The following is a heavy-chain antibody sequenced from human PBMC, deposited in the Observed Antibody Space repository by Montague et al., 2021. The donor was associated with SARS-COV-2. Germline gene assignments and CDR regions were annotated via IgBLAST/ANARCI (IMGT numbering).Heavy chain of an antibody. CDR1: GGSISSGGYY. D-gene: IGHD3-22*01. V-gene: IGHV4-31*03. CDR2: IYYSGST. Sequence: TLSLTCTVSGGSISSGGYYWSWIRQHSGKGLEWIGYIYYSGSTYYNPSLKSRVTISVDTSKNQFSLKVSSVTAADTAVYYCARSPEPMIILIITSLNWYFDLWGRGTLVTVS. J-gene: IGHJ2*01. CDR3: ARSPEPMIILIITSLNWYFDL.